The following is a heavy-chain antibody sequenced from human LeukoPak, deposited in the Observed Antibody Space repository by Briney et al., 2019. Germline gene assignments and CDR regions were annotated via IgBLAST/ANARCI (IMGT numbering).Heavy chain of an antibody. CDR1: GFTFSSYG. Sequence: PGGSLRLSCAASGFTFSSYGMHWVRQAPGKGLEWVAVIWYDGSNKYYADSVKGRFTISRDNANNSLYLQMNSLRAEDTAVYYCARVHSGSYQYYYYYYMDVWGKGTTVTVSS. V-gene: IGHV3-33*01. CDR3: ARVHSGSYQYYYYYYMDV. J-gene: IGHJ6*03. CDR2: IWYDGSNK. D-gene: IGHD1-26*01.